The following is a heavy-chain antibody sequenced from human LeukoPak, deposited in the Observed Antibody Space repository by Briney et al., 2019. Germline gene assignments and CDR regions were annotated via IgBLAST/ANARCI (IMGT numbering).Heavy chain of an antibody. CDR1: GFTFSNAW. J-gene: IGHJ4*02. V-gene: IGHV3-21*01. D-gene: IGHD5-12*01. CDR3: ARDVDSGYDYGVDY. Sequence: GGSLRLSCAASGFTFSNAWMSWVRQAPGKGLEWVSSISGSSSYIYYADSVKGRFTISRDNAKNSLYLQMNSLRAEDTAVYYCARDVDSGYDYGVDYWGQGTLVTVSS. CDR2: ISGSSSYI.